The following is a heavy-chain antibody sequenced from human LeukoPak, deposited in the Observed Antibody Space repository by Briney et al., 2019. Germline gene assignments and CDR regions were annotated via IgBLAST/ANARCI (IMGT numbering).Heavy chain of an antibody. CDR2: IWYDGSNK. CDR1: GFALRSYG. D-gene: IGHD2/OR15-2a*01. Sequence: PGRSLRLSCAASGFALRSYGMHWVRQAPGKGLEWVAVIWYDGSNKYYPDSVEGRFTISRDNSKNALYLQVSSLRAEDTAVYYFPRERSMSGWYIDLWGRGTLVTVSS. CDR3: PRERSMSGWYIDL. J-gene: IGHJ2*01. V-gene: IGHV3-33*01.